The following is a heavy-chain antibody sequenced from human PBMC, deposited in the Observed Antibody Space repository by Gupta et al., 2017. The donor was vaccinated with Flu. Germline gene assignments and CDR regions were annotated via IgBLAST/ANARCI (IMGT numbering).Heavy chain of an antibody. V-gene: IGHV4-34*01. CDR2: INHSGST. D-gene: IGHD2-2*01. CDR1: GGSFSGYY. J-gene: IGHJ4*02. Sequence: QVQLQQWGAGLLKPSETLSLTCAVYGGSFSGYYWSWIRQPPGKGLEWIGEINHSGSTNYNPSLKSRVTISVDTSKNQFSLKLSSVTAADTAVYYCARRGSRDIVVVPAAMRRGAFDYWGQGTLVTVSS. CDR3: ARRGSRDIVVVPAAMRRGAFDY.